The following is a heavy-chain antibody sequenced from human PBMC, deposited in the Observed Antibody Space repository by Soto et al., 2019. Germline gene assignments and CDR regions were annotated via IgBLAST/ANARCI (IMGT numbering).Heavy chain of an antibody. V-gene: IGHV3-21*01. D-gene: IGHD3-3*01. CDR1: GFTFSSYS. CDR3: ARDWEGGYIGLRFLEWLSGTIDY. Sequence: PGGSLRLSCAASGFTFSSYSMNWVRQAPGKGLEWVSSISSSSSYIYYADSVKGRFTIPRDNAKNSLYLQMNSLRAEDTAVYYCARDWEGGYIGLRFLEWLSGTIDYWGQGTLVTVSS. CDR2: ISSSSSYI. J-gene: IGHJ4*02.